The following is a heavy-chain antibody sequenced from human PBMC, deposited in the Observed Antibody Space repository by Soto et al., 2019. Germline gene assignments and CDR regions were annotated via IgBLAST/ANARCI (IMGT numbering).Heavy chain of an antibody. CDR3: ARQPVIAAATDNWFDP. V-gene: IGHV4-39*01. Sequence: SETLSLTCTVSGGSISSSSYYWGWIRQPPGKGLEWIGSIYYSGSTYYNPSLKSRVTISVDTSKNQFSLKLSSVTAADTAVYYCARQPVIAAATDNWFDPWGQGTLVTVSS. D-gene: IGHD6-13*01. CDR1: GGSISSSSYY. CDR2: IYYSGST. J-gene: IGHJ5*02.